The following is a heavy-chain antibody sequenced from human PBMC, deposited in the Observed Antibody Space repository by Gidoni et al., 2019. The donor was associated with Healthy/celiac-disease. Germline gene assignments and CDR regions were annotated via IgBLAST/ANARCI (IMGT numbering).Heavy chain of an antibody. D-gene: IGHD6-13*01. CDR1: GGSFSGYY. Sequence: QVKLQQWGAGLLKPSETLSLTCAVYGGSFSGYYWSVIRQPPGKGLEWIGEINHSGSTNYNPSLKSRVTISVDTSKNQFSLKLSSVTSADTAVYYCARALPAAAGPESFDYWGQGTLVTVSS. V-gene: IGHV4-34*01. J-gene: IGHJ4*02. CDR2: INHSGST. CDR3: ARALPAAAGPESFDY.